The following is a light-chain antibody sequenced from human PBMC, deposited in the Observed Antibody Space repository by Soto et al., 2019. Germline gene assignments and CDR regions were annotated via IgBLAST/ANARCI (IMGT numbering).Light chain of an antibody. V-gene: IGKV1-39*01. J-gene: IGKJ1*01. CDR1: QNIGSY. Sequence: DIQMTQSPSSLSASVGDRVAITCRASQNIGSYVNWYQQKPGMAPKLLISDASNLQSGAPSRFSGTVSGTEFTITIRSLQPGDFAIYFCQQSYSTPWTFGQGTRV. CDR3: QQSYSTPWT. CDR2: DAS.